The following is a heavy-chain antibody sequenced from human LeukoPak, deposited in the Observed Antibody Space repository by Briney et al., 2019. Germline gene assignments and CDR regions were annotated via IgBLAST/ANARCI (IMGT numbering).Heavy chain of an antibody. CDR2: INVDNGDR. J-gene: IGHJ4*02. CDR3: ARNIMGTTIFDY. CDR1: RYTFTTYA. Sequence: ASVKVSCKASRYTFTTYAMHWVRQAPGQRLEWMGWINVDNGDRQYSQKLQDRVSLTSDTAASTAYMELSSLRSEDTGVYYCARNIMGTTIFDYWGQGTLVTVSS. V-gene: IGHV1-3*01. D-gene: IGHD1-26*01.